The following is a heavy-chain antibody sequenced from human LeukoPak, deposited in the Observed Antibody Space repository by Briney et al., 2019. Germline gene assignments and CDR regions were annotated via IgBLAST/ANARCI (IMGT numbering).Heavy chain of an antibody. D-gene: IGHD4-17*01. CDR1: GFTFDDYA. CDR3: ANAAGGIDYGDLLDY. V-gene: IGHV3-43*02. J-gene: IGHJ4*02. Sequence: GGSLRLSCAASGFTFDDYAMPWVRQAPGKGLEWVSLISGDGGSTYYADSVKGRFTISRDNSKNSLYLQMNSLRTEDTALYYCANAAGGIDYGDLLDYWDQGTLVTASS. CDR2: ISGDGGST.